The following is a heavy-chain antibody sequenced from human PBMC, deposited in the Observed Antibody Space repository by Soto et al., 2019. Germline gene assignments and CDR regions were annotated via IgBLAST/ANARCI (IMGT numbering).Heavy chain of an antibody. CDR3: ARDRGPSSGYYPSWFDP. V-gene: IGHV1-69*12. CDR1: GGTFSSYA. CDR2: IIPIFGTA. J-gene: IGHJ5*02. Sequence: QVQLVQSGAEVKKPGSSVKVSCKASGGTFSSYAISWVRQAPGQGLEWMGEIIPIFGTANYAQKFQGRVTITGDESTSTAYMELSSLRSEDTAVYYCARDRGPSSGYYPSWFDPWGQGTLVTVSS. D-gene: IGHD3-22*01.